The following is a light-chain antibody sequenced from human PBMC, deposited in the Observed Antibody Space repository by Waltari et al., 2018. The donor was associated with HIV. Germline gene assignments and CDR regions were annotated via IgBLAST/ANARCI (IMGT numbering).Light chain of an antibody. J-gene: IGLJ2*01. Sequence: SALTQPRSVSGSPGQSVTISCTGSSGDVGGYTYFSWYQQHPVKAPNRIIYDVSTRPSGVPARFSGSKSGNTASLTIFGLQAEDEADYYCCSYAGSVTFVVFGGGTKVTVV. CDR3: CSYAGSVTFVV. V-gene: IGLV2-11*01. CDR2: DVS. CDR1: SGDVGGYTY.